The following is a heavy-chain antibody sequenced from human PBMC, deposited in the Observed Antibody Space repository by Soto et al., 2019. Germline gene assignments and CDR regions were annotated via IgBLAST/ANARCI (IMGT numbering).Heavy chain of an antibody. D-gene: IGHD6-13*01. CDR1: GFTFSSYA. CDR3: ARERREEQLVNSYYYGMDV. Sequence: GGSLRLSCAASGFTFSSYAMHWVRQAPGKGLEWVAVISYDGSNKYYADSVKGRFTISRDNSKNTLYLQMNSLRAEDTAVYYCARERREEQLVNSYYYGMDVWGQGTTVTVSS. V-gene: IGHV3-30-3*01. CDR2: ISYDGSNK. J-gene: IGHJ6*02.